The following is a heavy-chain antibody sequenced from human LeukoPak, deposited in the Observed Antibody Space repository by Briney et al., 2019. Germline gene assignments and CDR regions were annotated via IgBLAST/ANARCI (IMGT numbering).Heavy chain of an antibody. V-gene: IGHV3-43*02. CDR3: ARYLVVTATRHNWFDP. CDR2: ISGDGGST. CDR1: GFTFDDYA. J-gene: IGHJ5*02. D-gene: IGHD2-21*02. Sequence: GGSLRLSCAASGFTFDDYAMQWVRQAPGKGLEWVSLISGDGGSTYYADSVKGRFTISRDNSKNSLYLQMNSLRTEDTALYYCARYLVVTATRHNWFDPWGQGTLVTVSS.